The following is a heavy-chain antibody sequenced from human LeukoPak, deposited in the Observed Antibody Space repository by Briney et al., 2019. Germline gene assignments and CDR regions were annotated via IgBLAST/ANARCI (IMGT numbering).Heavy chain of an antibody. CDR3: ARGADYGDFVFDY. V-gene: IGHV3-66*01. J-gene: IGHJ4*02. Sequence: GGSLRLSCAASGFTVSSNYMSWVRQGPGKGLECVSVISNDGDTYYADSVKGRFTISRDNAKNSLYLQMNSLRAEDTAVYYCARGADYGDFVFDYWGQGTLVTVSS. CDR1: GFTVSSNY. CDR2: ISNDGDT. D-gene: IGHD4-17*01.